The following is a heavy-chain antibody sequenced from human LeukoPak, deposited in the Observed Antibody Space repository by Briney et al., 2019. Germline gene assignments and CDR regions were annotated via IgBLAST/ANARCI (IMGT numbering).Heavy chain of an antibody. D-gene: IGHD5-18*01. J-gene: IGHJ4*02. CDR1: GGSISSGDYY. V-gene: IGHV4-30-4*01. Sequence: SETLSITCTVSGGSISSGDYYWSWIRQPPGKGLEWSGYIYYSGSTYYNPSLKRRVTISVDTSKNQFTLKLSPVTAPDTAVYYCARKDSSYGKAYFDYWGQGTLVTVSS. CDR2: IYYSGST. CDR3: ARKDSSYGKAYFDY.